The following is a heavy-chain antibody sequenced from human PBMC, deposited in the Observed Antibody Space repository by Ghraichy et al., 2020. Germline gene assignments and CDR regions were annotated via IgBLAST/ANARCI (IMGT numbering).Heavy chain of an antibody. V-gene: IGHV1-2*06. CDR2: INPNSGGT. Sequence: ASVKVSCKASGYTFTGYSMHWVRQAPGQGLEWMGRINPNSGGTNYAQMFQGRVTMTRDTSISTAYMELSRLRSDDTAVYYCARDLQIITANWFDPWGQGTLVTVSS. J-gene: IGHJ5*02. CDR3: ARDLQIITANWFDP. CDR1: GYTFTGYS. D-gene: IGHD1-14*01.